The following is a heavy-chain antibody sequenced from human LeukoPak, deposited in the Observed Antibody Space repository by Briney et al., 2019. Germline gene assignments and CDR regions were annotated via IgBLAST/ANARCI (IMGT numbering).Heavy chain of an antibody. D-gene: IGHD2-21*01. CDR1: GFSFSSYW. CDR3: ARIGERDKFALIEGRFDP. CDR2: IRQDGSEK. J-gene: IGHJ5*02. Sequence: GGSLRLSCAASGFSFSSYWMSWVRQAPGKGLEWVANIRQDGSEKYYLDYVQSLYTISRNNDKDSVHLQMNSLSAEDTAVYYCARIGERDKFALIEGRFDPWGQGTLVPVSS. V-gene: IGHV3-7*01.